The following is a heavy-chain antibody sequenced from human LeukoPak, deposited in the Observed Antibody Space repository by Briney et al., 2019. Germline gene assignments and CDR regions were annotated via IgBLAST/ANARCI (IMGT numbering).Heavy chain of an antibody. V-gene: IGHV3-23*01. CDR3: AKSGSYFINNFDY. D-gene: IGHD1-26*01. J-gene: IGHJ4*02. CDR2: LSDSGTNT. Sequence: PTGGSLRLSCAASGFTVSSNYMSWVRRAPGKGLEWVSTLSDSGTNTYYADSVKGRFTISRDNSKNTLYLQMNSLRAEDTAVYYCAKSGSYFINNFDYWGQGTLVTVSS. CDR1: GFTVSSNY.